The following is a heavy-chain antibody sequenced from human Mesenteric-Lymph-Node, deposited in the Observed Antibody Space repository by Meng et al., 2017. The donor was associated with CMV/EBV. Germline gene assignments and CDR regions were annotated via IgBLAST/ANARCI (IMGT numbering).Heavy chain of an antibody. V-gene: IGHV3-48*03. CDR1: GFTFSSYE. J-gene: IGHJ5*02. D-gene: IGHD2-2*01. CDR3: APLVVVPAAP. CDR2: ISSSGSTI. Sequence: GGSLRLSCAASGFTFSSYEMNWVRQAPGKGLEWVSYISSSGSTIYYADSVKGRFTISRDNAKNSLYLQMNSLRAEDTAVYYCAPLVVVPAAPWGQGTLVTVSS.